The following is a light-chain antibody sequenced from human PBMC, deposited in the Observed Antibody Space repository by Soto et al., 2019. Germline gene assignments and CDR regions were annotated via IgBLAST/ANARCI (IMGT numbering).Light chain of an antibody. J-gene: IGKJ4*01. CDR3: QQRYNRLT. Sequence: DIQMTQSPSSLSASVGDRVTITCRASQSISRDLNWYMQRPGKAPQLLIFAASALHSGVPSRFSGSGSGTYFTLTISSLEPEDSAVYYCQQRYNRLTFGGGTKVEIK. CDR1: QSISRD. CDR2: AAS. V-gene: IGKV1-39*01.